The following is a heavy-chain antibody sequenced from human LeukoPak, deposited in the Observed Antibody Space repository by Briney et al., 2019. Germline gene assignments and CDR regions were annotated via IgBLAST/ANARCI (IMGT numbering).Heavy chain of an antibody. CDR2: IIPIFGTA. CDR1: GGTFSSYA. Sequence: SVKVSSKASGGTFSSYAISWVRQAPGQGLEWMGGIIPIFGTANYAQKFQGRVTITTDESTSTAYMELSSLRSEDTAVYYCARARPNYYDSSGYYYWGQGTLVTVSS. CDR3: ARARPNYYDSSGYYY. D-gene: IGHD3-22*01. V-gene: IGHV1-69*05. J-gene: IGHJ4*02.